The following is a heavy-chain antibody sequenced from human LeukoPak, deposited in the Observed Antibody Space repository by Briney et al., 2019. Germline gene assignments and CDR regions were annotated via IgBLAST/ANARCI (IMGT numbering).Heavy chain of an antibody. CDR3: ARESRAALDY. D-gene: IGHD2-15*01. Sequence: GGSLRLSCAASGFTVSSNYMSWVRQAPGKGLEWVLVIYSGGSTYYADSVKGRFTISRDNSKNTLYLQMNSLRAEDTAVYYCARESRAALDYWGQGTLVTVSS. V-gene: IGHV3-66*02. CDR2: IYSGGST. CDR1: GFTVSSNY. J-gene: IGHJ4*02.